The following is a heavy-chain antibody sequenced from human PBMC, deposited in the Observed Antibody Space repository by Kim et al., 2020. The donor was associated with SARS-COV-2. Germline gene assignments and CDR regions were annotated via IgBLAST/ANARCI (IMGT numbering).Heavy chain of an antibody. Sequence: GGSLRLSCAASGFTFSSYAMSWVRQAPGKGLEWVSAISGSGGSTYYADSVKGRFTISRDNSKNTLYLQMNSLRAEDTAVYYCAKDRANMITFGGAGYWGQGTLVTVSS. D-gene: IGHD3-16*01. J-gene: IGHJ4*02. CDR2: ISGSGGST. CDR1: GFTFSSYA. V-gene: IGHV3-23*01. CDR3: AKDRANMITFGGAGY.